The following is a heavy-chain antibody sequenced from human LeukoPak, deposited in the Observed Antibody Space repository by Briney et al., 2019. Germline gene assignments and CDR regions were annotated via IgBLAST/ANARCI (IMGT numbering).Heavy chain of an antibody. V-gene: IGHV3-21*01. Sequence: GGSLRLSCAASGFTFSSYSMNWVRQAPGKGLEWVSSISSSTSYIYYADSVEGRFTISRDNAKNSLYLQMNSLRAEDTAVYYCAGKTYYDFWSGYSGWYYYYYGMDVWGQGTTVTVSS. J-gene: IGHJ6*02. D-gene: IGHD3-3*01. CDR1: GFTFSSYS. CDR3: AGKTYYDFWSGYSGWYYYYYGMDV. CDR2: ISSSTSYI.